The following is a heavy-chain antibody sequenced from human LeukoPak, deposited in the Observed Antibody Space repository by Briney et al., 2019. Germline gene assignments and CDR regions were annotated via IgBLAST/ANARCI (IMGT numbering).Heavy chain of an antibody. D-gene: IGHD1-14*01. Sequence: ASVKVSCKPSGHTFTDYYMHWLRQAPGQGLEWMGWINPNSGGTLYAQNFQGRVTLTRDTSISTAYVELSRLRSDDTAVYYCARGPNHGALDIWGQGTLVTVSS. CDR1: GHTFTDYY. CDR2: INPNSGGT. CDR3: ARGPNHGALDI. J-gene: IGHJ3*02. V-gene: IGHV1-2*02.